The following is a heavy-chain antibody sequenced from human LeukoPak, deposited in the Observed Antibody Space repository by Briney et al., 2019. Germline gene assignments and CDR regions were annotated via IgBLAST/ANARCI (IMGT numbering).Heavy chain of an antibody. CDR1: GLTLSNYG. CDR2: VRGSGYST. CDR3: GKDPNGDYLGAFDF. J-gene: IGHJ3*01. V-gene: IGHV3-23*01. Sequence: GGSLRLSCAASGLTLSNYGMAWVRQPPGKGLEWVAAVRGSGYSTSYADSVRGRFTISRDNSKNTLYLQMNSLRAEDTAVYYCGKDPNGDYLGAFDFWGQGTMVTVSS. D-gene: IGHD4-17*01.